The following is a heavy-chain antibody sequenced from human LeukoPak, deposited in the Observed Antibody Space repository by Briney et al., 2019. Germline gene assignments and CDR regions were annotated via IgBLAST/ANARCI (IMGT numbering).Heavy chain of an antibody. J-gene: IGHJ6*02. CDR3: ASVTTPSRLSHYYYYGMDV. V-gene: IGHV1-69*13. D-gene: IGHD4-17*01. Sequence: ASVKVSRKASGGTFSSYAISWVRQAPGQGLEWMGGIIPIFGTANYAQKFQGRVTITADESTSTAYMELSSLRSEDTAVYYCASVTTPSRLSHYYYYGMDVWGQGTTVTVSS. CDR2: IIPIFGTA. CDR1: GGTFSSYA.